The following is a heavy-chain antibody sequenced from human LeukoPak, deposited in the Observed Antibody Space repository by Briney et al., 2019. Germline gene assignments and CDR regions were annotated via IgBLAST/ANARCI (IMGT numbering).Heavy chain of an antibody. D-gene: IGHD6-19*01. CDR2: ISGSGGST. J-gene: IGHJ5*02. V-gene: IGHV3-23*01. Sequence: PGGSMRLSCAASGFTLSSYAMSWVRHAPGKVLEWVSAISGSGGSTYYADSVKGRFTISRDNSTNTLYLQTNSLRAEDTAVYYCARERYSSGSDGFDPWGQGTLVTVSS. CDR1: GFTLSSYA. CDR3: ARERYSSGSDGFDP.